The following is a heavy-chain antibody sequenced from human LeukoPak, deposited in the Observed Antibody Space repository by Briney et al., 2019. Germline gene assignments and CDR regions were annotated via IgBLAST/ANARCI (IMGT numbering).Heavy chain of an antibody. D-gene: IGHD3-22*01. CDR1: GYTFTSYG. J-gene: IGHJ4*02. V-gene: IGHV1-18*01. Sequence: ASVKVSCKASGYTFTSYGISWVRQAPGQGLEWMGWISAYNGNTNYAQKLQGRVTMTTDTSTSTAYMELRSLRSDDTAVYYCARDLEGYYYDSSACFDYWGQGTLVTVSS. CDR2: ISAYNGNT. CDR3: ARDLEGYYYDSSACFDY.